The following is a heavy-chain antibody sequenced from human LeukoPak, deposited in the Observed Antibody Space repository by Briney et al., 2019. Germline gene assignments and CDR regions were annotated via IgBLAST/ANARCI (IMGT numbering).Heavy chain of an antibody. CDR3: ARENYYDSSGYSEGMDV. CDR2: MYVSGTT. J-gene: IGHJ6*02. CDR1: GGSMSNSY. Sequence: SETLSLTCTVSGGSMSNSYLTWVRQPAGKGLEWIGRMYVSGTTNYNPSLRSRVTMSIDSSNNQFSLRLGSVTAADTAVYYCARENYYDSSGYSEGMDVWGQGTTVTVS. D-gene: IGHD3-22*01. V-gene: IGHV4-4*07.